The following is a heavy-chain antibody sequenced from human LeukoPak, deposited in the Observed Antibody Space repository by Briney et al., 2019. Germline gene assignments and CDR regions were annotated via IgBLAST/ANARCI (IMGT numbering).Heavy chain of an antibody. D-gene: IGHD3-3*01. Sequence: PGGSLRLSCAASGFTFSSYAMSWVRQAPGKGLEWVSAISGSGGSTYYADSVKGRFIISRDNSKNTLYLQMNSLRAEDTAVYYCAKDRAFLEWLLFDYWGQGTLVTVSS. V-gene: IGHV3-23*01. J-gene: IGHJ4*02. CDR2: ISGSGGST. CDR3: AKDRAFLEWLLFDY. CDR1: GFTFSSYA.